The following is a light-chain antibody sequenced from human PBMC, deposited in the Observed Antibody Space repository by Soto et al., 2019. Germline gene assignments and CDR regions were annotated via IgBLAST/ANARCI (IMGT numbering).Light chain of an antibody. CDR3: CSYAGSATWM. J-gene: IGLJ3*02. CDR1: GSDVGSHNL. V-gene: IGLV2-23*02. Sequence: QPALTQPASVSGSPGQSITISCTGSGSDVGSHNLVSWYQQHPGKAPKLMIYDVIKRPSGISDRFSGSKSGNTASLTISGLQAEDEADYFCCSYAGSATWMFGGGTKLTVL. CDR2: DVI.